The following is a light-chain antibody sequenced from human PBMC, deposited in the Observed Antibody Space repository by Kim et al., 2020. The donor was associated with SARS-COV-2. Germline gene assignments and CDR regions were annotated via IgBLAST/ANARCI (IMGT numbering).Light chain of an antibody. CDR2: DIN. CDR3: ATWDVSLSAGV. V-gene: IGLV1-51*01. J-gene: IGLJ3*02. Sequence: QSVLTQPPSVSAAPGQKVTISCSGSSSNIGIHLVSWYQQLPATAPRLLLYDINKRPSGIPDRFSGSKSGTSATLGITGLQTGDEADYYCATWDVSLSAGVFGGGTQLTVL. CDR1: SSNIGIHL.